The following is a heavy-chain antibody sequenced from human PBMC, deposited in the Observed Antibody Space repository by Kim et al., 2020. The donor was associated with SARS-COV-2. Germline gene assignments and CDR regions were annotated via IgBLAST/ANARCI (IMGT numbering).Heavy chain of an antibody. D-gene: IGHD3-10*01. J-gene: IGHJ6*01. V-gene: IGHV3-30*18. Sequence: GGSLRLSCAGSGFTFSTSGMHWVRQAPGKGLEWVAVISYEVSNRYYADSVQGRVTISRYNSKNTLYLQLKSLRAEATATSYYAKAPKRSASGRLAYGVDV. CDR2: ISYEVSNR. CDR1: GFTFSTSG. CDR3: AKAPKRSASGRLAYGVDV.